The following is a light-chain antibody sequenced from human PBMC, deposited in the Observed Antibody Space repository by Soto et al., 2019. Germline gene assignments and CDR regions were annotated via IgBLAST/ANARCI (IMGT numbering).Light chain of an antibody. J-gene: IGKJ4*01. Sequence: EIVLTQFPGALSLSPGERVTLSCRASQTVSNTYLDWYQQKSGQAPKFLIYGASNRATGIPDRFSGSGSGTDVILTISRLEPEDFAVYYCHQYGSLPPTFGGGTKVEIK. CDR1: QTVSNTY. V-gene: IGKV3-20*01. CDR2: GAS. CDR3: HQYGSLPPT.